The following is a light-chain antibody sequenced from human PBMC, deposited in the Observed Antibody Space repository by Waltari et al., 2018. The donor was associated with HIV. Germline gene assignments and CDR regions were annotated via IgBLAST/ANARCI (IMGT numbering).Light chain of an antibody. CDR1: SSHIGSNT. CDR2: SNN. Sequence: QSVLTQPPSASGTPGQRVTISCSGSSSHIGSNTVNWYQQLPGTAPKLLIYSNNQRPSGVPDRFSGSKSGTSASLAISRLQSEDEADYYCAAWDDSLNGVVFGGGTKLTVL. V-gene: IGLV1-44*01. J-gene: IGLJ2*01. CDR3: AAWDDSLNGVV.